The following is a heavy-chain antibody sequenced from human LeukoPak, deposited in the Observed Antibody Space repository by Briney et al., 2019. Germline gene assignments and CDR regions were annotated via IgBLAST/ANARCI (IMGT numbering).Heavy chain of an antibody. D-gene: IGHD3-10*01. CDR3: ARISGRDGSGSYWYYYYYGMDV. CDR1: GFTFSSYS. J-gene: IGHJ6*02. Sequence: GGSLRLSCVASGFTFSSYSMNWVRQAPGKGLEWVSSISSSSSYIYYADSVKGRFTISRDNAKNSLYLQMNSLRAEDTAVYYCARISGRDGSGSYWYYYYYGMDVWGQGTTVTVSS. V-gene: IGHV3-21*01. CDR2: ISSSSSYI.